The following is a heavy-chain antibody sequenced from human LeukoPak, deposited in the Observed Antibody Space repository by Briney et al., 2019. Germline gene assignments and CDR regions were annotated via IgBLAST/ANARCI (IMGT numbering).Heavy chain of an antibody. V-gene: IGHV1-2*06. D-gene: IGHD3-16*01. CDR1: GFTFTGYY. J-gene: IGHJ4*01. CDR3: AREFVGGIWRAGF. CDR2: GDPNSGDT. Sequence: ASLKVSFKTSGFTFTGYYVYWVRHAPAQGLDWMGRGDPNSGDTIYVQRFQGRVTNTRDTSISAAYMELRNLRFADTAVSYFAREFVGGIWRAGFWDQGTLVTVSS.